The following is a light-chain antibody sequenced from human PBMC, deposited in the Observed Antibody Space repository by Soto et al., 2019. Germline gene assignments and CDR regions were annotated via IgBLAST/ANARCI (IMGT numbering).Light chain of an antibody. CDR1: QSVGSS. V-gene: IGKV3-15*01. Sequence: IVMTQSPATLSVSPGESATLSCRASQSVGSSLAWYQQKPGQAPRLLIYGASTRATGIPARFSGSGSGTEFTLTISSLQSEDLAVYYCQQYNKWYTFGQGTKLDIK. CDR2: GAS. CDR3: QQYNKWYT. J-gene: IGKJ2*01.